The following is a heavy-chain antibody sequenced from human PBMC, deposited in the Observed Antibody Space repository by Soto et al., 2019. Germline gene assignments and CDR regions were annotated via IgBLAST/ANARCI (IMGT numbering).Heavy chain of an antibody. V-gene: IGHV3-23*01. Sequence: EVQVLESGGGSVQPGGSLRLSCAASGFPFSMFAMNWVRQAPGKGLEWVSGIRGSGGGTYYADSVKGRFTISRDDSRNMLYLEMNTLRGEDTAVYYCAKASGRVHYGTHVWGQGTTVTVSS. J-gene: IGHJ6*02. CDR3: AKASGRVHYGTHV. CDR2: IRGSGGGT. CDR1: GFPFSMFA. D-gene: IGHD3-10*01.